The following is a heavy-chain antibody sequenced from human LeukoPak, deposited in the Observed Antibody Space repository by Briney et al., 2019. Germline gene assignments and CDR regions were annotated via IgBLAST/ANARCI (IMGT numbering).Heavy chain of an antibody. V-gene: IGHV3-7*01. CDR3: ARYGNGAWLAHYAFDS. CDR1: GFTLRNYW. J-gene: IGHJ3*02. Sequence: GGSLRLSCAASGFTLRNYWMSWVRQAPGKGLEWVANINPDGSEKYYADSVKGRFAISRDNAENSLYLQMNSLRAEDTAVYYCARYGNGAWLAHYAFDSWGQGTMVTVSS. D-gene: IGHD6-19*01. CDR2: INPDGSEK.